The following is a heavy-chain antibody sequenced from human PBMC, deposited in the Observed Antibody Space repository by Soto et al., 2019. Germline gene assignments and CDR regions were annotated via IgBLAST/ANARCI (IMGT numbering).Heavy chain of an antibody. V-gene: IGHV4-59*08. CDR2: IYYSGST. CDR1: GGSSGSYD. J-gene: IGHJ5*01. CDR3: ARLGGFYQSLDS. D-gene: IGHD3-22*01. Sequence: SETLSLTCTASGGSSGSYDGSWIRQPPGKGLEWIGYIYYSGSTNYNPSLKSRVTISVDTSKNQFSLKLTSVSAADTAVYYCARLGGFYQSLDSWGQGTLVTVSS.